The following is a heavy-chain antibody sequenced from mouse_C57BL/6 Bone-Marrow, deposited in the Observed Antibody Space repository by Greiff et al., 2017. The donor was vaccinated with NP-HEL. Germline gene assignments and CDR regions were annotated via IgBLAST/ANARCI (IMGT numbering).Heavy chain of an antibody. D-gene: IGHD1-1*01. CDR3: ARDDGSSYRFAY. V-gene: IGHV1-59*01. CDR2: IDPSDSYT. CDR1: GYTFTSYW. Sequence: QVQLQQPGAELVRPGTSVKLSCKASGYTFTSYWMHWVKQRPGQGLEWIGVIDPSDSYTNYNQKFKGKATLTVDTSSSTAYMQLSSLTSEDSAVYYCARDDGSSYRFAYWGQGTLVTVSA. J-gene: IGHJ3*01.